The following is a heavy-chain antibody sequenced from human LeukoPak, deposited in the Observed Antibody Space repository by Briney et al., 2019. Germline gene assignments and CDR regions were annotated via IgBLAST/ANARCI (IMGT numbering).Heavy chain of an antibody. Sequence: GGSLRLSCAASGFTFSSYNMNWVRQAPGKGLEWVSSITSGSRYIYYADSVKGRFTISRDNSKNSLYLQMNSLRTEDTALYYCAKGGAASWTNYYYYYGMDVWGQGTTVTVSS. CDR3: AKGGAASWTNYYYYYGMDV. D-gene: IGHD2-2*01. CDR2: ITSGSRYI. V-gene: IGHV3-21*04. CDR1: GFTFSSYN. J-gene: IGHJ6*02.